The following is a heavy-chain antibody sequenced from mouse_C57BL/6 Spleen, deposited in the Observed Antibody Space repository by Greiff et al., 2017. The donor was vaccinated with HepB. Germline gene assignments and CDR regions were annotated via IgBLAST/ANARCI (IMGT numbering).Heavy chain of an antibody. Sequence: VQLKQSGPELVKPGASVKISCKASGYSFTGYYMNWVKQSPEKSLEWIGEINPSTGGTTYNQKFKAKATLTVDKSSSTAYMQLKSLTSEDSAVYYCARFTTRGDYYAMDDWGQGTSVTVSS. V-gene: IGHV1-42*01. J-gene: IGHJ4*01. CDR1: GYSFTGYY. CDR3: ARFTTRGDYYAMDD. D-gene: IGHD1-1*01. CDR2: INPSTGGT.